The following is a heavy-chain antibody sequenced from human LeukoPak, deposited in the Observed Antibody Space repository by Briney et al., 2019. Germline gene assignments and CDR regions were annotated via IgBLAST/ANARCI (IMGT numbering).Heavy chain of an antibody. Sequence: GGSLRLSCAASGFTFCSYCMSWVRQAPGKGLEWVANINQDGTEKYYVDSVKGRFTISRDNSKNTLSLQMNSLRAEDTAVYYCAKDRFPETTQRPLSFDFWGQGTLVTVSS. J-gene: IGHJ4*02. D-gene: IGHD4-11*01. CDR3: AKDRFPETTQRPLSFDF. CDR1: GFTFCSYC. V-gene: IGHV3-7*03. CDR2: INQDGTEK.